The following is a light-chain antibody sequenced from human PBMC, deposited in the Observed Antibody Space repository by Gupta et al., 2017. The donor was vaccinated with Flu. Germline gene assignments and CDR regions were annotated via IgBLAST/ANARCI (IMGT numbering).Light chain of an antibody. V-gene: IGKV3-15*01. J-gene: IGKJ1*01. CDR3: QQYNNWPPWT. CDR2: GAS. Sequence: ERATLSCRASQSVSSNLAWYHQKPGQAPRRLIYGASTRATGIPARFSGSGSGTEFTLTISSLQAEDFAVYYCQQYNNWPPWTFGQGTKVEIK. CDR1: QSVSSN.